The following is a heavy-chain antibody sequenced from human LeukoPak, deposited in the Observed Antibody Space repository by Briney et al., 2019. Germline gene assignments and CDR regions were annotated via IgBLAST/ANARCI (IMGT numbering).Heavy chain of an antibody. Sequence: GGSLRLSCAASGFTFSSYGMHWVRQAPGKGLEWVAVIWYDGSNKYYADSVKGRFTISRDNSKNTLYLQMNSLRADDTAVYYCARDLYSSSYFDYWGQGTLVTVSS. CDR3: ARDLYSSSYFDY. V-gene: IGHV3-33*01. CDR1: GFTFSSYG. CDR2: IWYDGSNK. D-gene: IGHD6-6*01. J-gene: IGHJ4*02.